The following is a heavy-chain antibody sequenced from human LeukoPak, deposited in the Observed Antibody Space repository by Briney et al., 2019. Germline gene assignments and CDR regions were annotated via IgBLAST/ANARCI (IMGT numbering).Heavy chain of an antibody. Sequence: ASVKVSCKVSGYTLTELSMHWVRQAPGKGLEWMGGFDPEDGETIYAQKFLGRVTMTEDTSTDTAYMELSSPRSEDTAVYYCATAPKYSSGCFYFDYWGQGTLVTVSS. CDR3: ATAPKYSSGCFYFDY. J-gene: IGHJ4*02. CDR1: GYTLTELS. D-gene: IGHD6-19*01. V-gene: IGHV1-24*01. CDR2: FDPEDGET.